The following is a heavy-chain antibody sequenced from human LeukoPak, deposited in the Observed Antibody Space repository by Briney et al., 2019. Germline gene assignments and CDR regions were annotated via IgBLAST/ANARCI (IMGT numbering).Heavy chain of an antibody. V-gene: IGHV1-69*13. CDR3: AREVGLYCSSTSCHDAFDI. J-gene: IGHJ3*02. Sequence: SVKVSCKASGYTFTSYYMHWVRQAPGQGLEWMGGIIPIFGTANYAQKFQGRVTITADESTSTAYMELSSLRSEDTAVYYCAREVGLYCSSTSCHDAFDIWGQGTMVTVSS. CDR1: GYTFTSYY. CDR2: IIPIFGTA. D-gene: IGHD2-2*01.